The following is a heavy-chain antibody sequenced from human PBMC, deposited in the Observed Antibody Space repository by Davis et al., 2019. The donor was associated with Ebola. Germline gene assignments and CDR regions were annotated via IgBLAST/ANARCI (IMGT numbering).Heavy chain of an antibody. V-gene: IGHV1-18*04. CDR3: ASGIAAAGNY. D-gene: IGHD6-13*01. J-gene: IGHJ4*02. CDR2: INPHNGNT. Sequence: ASVKVSCKASGYTFTNYGITWVRQAPGQGLEWMGWINPHNGNTNYAQNVQGRVTMTTDTSTSTAYMEVGSLRSEDTAVYYCASGIAAAGNYWGQGTLVTVSS. CDR1: GYTFTNYG.